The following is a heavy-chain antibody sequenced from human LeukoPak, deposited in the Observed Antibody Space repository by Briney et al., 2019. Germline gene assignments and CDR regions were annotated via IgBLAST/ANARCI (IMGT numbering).Heavy chain of an antibody. V-gene: IGHV3-74*01. CDR3: SWDHTGKEDI. D-gene: IGHD1-26*01. CDR1: GSTFSHYW. Sequence: GGSLRLSCAASGSTFSHYWMHWVRQAPGKGLVWVSRINPDGSRTDYADSVAGRFTISRDNAKNTLYLQMNSLRADDTAAYYCSWDHTGKEDIWGQGTMVTVSS. CDR2: INPDGSRT. J-gene: IGHJ3*02.